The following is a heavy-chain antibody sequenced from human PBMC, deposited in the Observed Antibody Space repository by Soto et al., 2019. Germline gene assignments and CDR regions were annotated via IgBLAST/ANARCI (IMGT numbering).Heavy chain of an antibody. Sequence: XSVKVSCKASGYTFTSYGISWVRQAPGQGLEWMGWISTYNGNINYAQKLQGRVTMTTDTSTSTAYMELRSLRSDDTAVYCCARDVDTAMVSGPPDYWGQGNLVTVSS. CDR2: ISTYNGNI. V-gene: IGHV1-18*01. CDR1: GYTFTSYG. CDR3: ARDVDTAMVSGPPDY. D-gene: IGHD5-18*01. J-gene: IGHJ4*02.